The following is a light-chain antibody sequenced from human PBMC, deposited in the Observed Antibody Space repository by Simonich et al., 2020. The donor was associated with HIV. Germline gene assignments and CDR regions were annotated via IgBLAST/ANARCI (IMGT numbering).Light chain of an antibody. V-gene: IGKV1-NL1*01. CDR2: ASS. J-gene: IGKJ4*01. CDR1: QGVSNS. CDR3: QQFNTYSLT. Sequence: DILMTQSPSSLPASVGDRVTITCRASQGVSNSLAWYQQKPGKAPKLLLSASSRLESGVASRFSGSGSGTDYTLTISSLQPDDFATYYCQQFNTYSLTFGGGTKVEIK.